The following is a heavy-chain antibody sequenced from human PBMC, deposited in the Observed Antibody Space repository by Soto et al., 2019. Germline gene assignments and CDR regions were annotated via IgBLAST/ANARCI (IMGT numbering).Heavy chain of an antibody. CDR1: GDSVSSDSAA. D-gene: IGHD5-18*01. V-gene: IGHV6-1*01. J-gene: IGHJ4*02. CDR2: TYYRSKWFH. Sequence: SQTLSLTCVISGDSVSSDSAAWNWIRQSPSRGLEWLGRTYYRSKWFHDYTVSVKSRITINPDTFKNRFSLQLNSVTPEDTAVDYCARTQRYSYDSSFDYWGQGTLVTVSS. CDR3: ARTQRYSYDSSFDY.